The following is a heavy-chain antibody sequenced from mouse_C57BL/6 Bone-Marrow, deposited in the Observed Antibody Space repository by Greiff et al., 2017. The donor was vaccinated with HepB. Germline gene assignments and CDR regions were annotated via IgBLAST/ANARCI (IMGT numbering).Heavy chain of an antibody. CDR1: GYTFTDYY. J-gene: IGHJ1*03. D-gene: IGHD1-1*01. V-gene: IGHV1-26*01. CDR3: ARSPNYYGSSRWYFDV. CDR2: INPNNGGT. Sequence: VQLQQSGPELVKPGASVKISCKASGYTFTDYYMNWVKQSHGKSLEWIGDINPNNGGTSYNQKFKGKATLTVDKSSSTAYMELRSLTSEDSAVYYCARSPNYYGSSRWYFDVWGTGTTVTVSS.